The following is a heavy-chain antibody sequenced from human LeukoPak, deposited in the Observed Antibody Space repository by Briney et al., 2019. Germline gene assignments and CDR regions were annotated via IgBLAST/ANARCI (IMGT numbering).Heavy chain of an antibody. D-gene: IGHD3-10*01. CDR3: ARSGVDYNWFDP. J-gene: IGHJ5*02. CDR1: GGSISSGGYY. Sequence: SETLSLTCTVSGGSISSGGYYWSWIRQPPGKGLEWIGEINHSGSTNYNPSLKSRVTISVDTSKNQFSLKLSSVTAADTAVYYCARSGVDYNWFDPWGQGTLVTVSS. CDR2: INHSGST. V-gene: IGHV4-39*07.